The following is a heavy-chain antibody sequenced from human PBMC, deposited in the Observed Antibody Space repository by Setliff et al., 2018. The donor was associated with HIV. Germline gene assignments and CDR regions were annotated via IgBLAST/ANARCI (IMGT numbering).Heavy chain of an antibody. V-gene: IGHV4-39*02. D-gene: IGHD1-26*01. CDR2: AHYSGAI. J-gene: IGHJ4*02. Sequence: SETLSLTCSVTGASTSDNIYYWGWIRHSPGKGLEWIASAHYSGAIFYNPSLKSRVTMSVDTSGSRFSLKLTSVTAADTAVYYCATIDGRWAPPQYYFDSWGLGTLVTVSS. CDR3: ATIDGRWAPPQYYFDS. CDR1: GASTSDNIYY.